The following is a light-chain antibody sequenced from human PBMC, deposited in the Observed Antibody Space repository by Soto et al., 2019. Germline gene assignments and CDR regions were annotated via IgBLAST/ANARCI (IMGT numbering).Light chain of an antibody. V-gene: IGKV3-11*01. CDR2: GAS. Sequence: EIVMTQSPATLSVSRGERATFSFRASQSVNTNLAWYQLKPGQAPRLPVYGASIRATGVPARFSRSGSRTDFTLTISSLEPEDFAVYYCQPRGDWPLTFGGGTKVDNK. CDR1: QSVNTN. J-gene: IGKJ4*01. CDR3: QPRGDWPLT.